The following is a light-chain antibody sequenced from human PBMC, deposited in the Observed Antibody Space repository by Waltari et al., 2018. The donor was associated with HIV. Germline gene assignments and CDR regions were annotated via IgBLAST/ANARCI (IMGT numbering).Light chain of an antibody. Sequence: PGEPASISCRSSQSLLHSNGYNYLDWYLQKPGQSPQLLIYLGSNRASGVPDRFSGSGSGTDFTLKISRVEVEDVGVYYCMQALQTPQFTFGPGTKVDIK. CDR3: MQALQTPQFT. CDR1: QSLLHSNGYNY. CDR2: LGS. V-gene: IGKV2-28*01. J-gene: IGKJ3*01.